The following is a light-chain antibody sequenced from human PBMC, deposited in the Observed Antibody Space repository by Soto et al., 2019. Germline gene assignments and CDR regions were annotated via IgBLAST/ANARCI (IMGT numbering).Light chain of an antibody. J-gene: IGKJ1*01. CDR2: AAS. CDR3: QQYYSYPAA. CDR1: QGISSY. Sequence: AIRMTQSPSSFSASTGDRVTITCRASQGISSYLAWYQQKPGKAPKLLIYAASTLQSGVPSRFSGSGSGTDFTLTISCLQSEDFANYYCQQYYSYPAAFGQGTKVEIK. V-gene: IGKV1-8*01.